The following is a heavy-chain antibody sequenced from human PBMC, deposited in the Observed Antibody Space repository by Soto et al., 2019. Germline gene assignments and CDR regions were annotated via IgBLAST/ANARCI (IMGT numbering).Heavy chain of an antibody. J-gene: IGHJ6*02. CDR1: GYSFVSYC. D-gene: IGHD3-22*01. Sequence: GESLKISCTASGYSFVSYCIGWVTQMPGKGLEWMGIICPGDSHTTYSPSFEGQVTISADKSISTAYVQWSSLKASDTAMYYCARHSGYDSSGYYYGMDVWGQGTTVTVSS. CDR2: ICPGDSHT. CDR3: ARHSGYDSSGYYYGMDV. V-gene: IGHV5-51*01.